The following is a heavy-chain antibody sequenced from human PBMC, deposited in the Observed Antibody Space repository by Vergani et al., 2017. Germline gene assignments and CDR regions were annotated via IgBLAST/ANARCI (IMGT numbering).Heavy chain of an antibody. CDR1: GYTFTSYA. CDR2: INAGNGNT. D-gene: IGHD3-16*02. Sequence: QVQLVQSGAEVKKPGASVKVSCKASGYTFTSYAMHWVRQAPGQRLEWMGWINAGNGNTKYSQKFQGRVTITRDTSASTAYMELSSLRYEDMAVYYCAREGFYDYVWGSYPLRGGYYFDYWSQGTLVTVSS. CDR3: AREGFYDYVWGSYPLRGGYYFDY. V-gene: IGHV1-3*01. J-gene: IGHJ4*02.